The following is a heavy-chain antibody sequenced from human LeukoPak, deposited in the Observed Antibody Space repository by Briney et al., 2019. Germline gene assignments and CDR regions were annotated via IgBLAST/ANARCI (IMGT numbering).Heavy chain of an antibody. CDR2: IYHSGST. J-gene: IGHJ4*02. V-gene: IGHV4-30-2*01. CDR3: ARATDVLTGYYTLDY. Sequence: SETLSLTCTVSGGSISSGGYYWSWIRQPPGKGLEWIGYIYHSGSTYYNPSLKSRVTISVDRSKNQFSLKLSSVTAADTAVYYCARATDVLTGYYTLDYWGQGTLVTVSS. D-gene: IGHD3-9*01. CDR1: GGSISSGGYY.